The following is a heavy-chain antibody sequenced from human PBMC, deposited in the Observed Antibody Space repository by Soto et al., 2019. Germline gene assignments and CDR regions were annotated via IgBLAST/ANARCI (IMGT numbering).Heavy chain of an antibody. J-gene: IGHJ4*02. Sequence: QVQLQESGPGLVKPSQTLSLTCTVSGGSINSGNSYWTWIRQHPEKGLEWIGFIFYNGNTHYNPSPESRLTISLDASKDQFSLRLKSVTAADSAVYYCARARDSGAWTYDYWGQGTLVTVSS. V-gene: IGHV4-31*02. CDR2: IFYNGNT. CDR1: GGSINSGNSY. CDR3: ARARDSGAWTYDY. D-gene: IGHD2-15*01.